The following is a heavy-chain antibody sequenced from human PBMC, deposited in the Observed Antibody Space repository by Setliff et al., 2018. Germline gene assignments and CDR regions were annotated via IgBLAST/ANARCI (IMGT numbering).Heavy chain of an antibody. CDR2: IIPMFGT. J-gene: IGHJ1*01. Sequence: SVKVSCKASGGTFSSYVISWVREAPGQGLEWMGGIIPMFGTNYAQKFQGRVTITADKSTSTAYMELSSLKSEDTAVYYCARAAGSLTSDEYFHHWGQGTLVTVSS. CDR3: ARAAGSLTSDEYFHH. D-gene: IGHD6-25*01. CDR1: GGTFSSYV. V-gene: IGHV1-69*06.